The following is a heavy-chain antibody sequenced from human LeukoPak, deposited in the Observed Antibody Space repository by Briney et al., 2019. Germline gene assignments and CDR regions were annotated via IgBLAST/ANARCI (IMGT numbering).Heavy chain of an antibody. J-gene: IGHJ3*02. D-gene: IGHD2-2*02. CDR2: IYPGDSDT. V-gene: IGHV5-51*01. CDR1: GYSFTSYW. Sequence: GESLKISCKGSGYSFTSYWSGWVRQMPGKGLEWMGVIYPGDSDTRYSPFFQGHVTISAAKSISTAYLKWSSLKASDPAMYYCARRYCSSTSCYRGHVLGAFDIWGQGTMVTVSS. CDR3: ARRYCSSTSCYRGHVLGAFDI.